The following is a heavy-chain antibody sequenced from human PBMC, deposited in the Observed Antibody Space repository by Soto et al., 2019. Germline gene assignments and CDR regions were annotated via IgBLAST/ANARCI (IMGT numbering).Heavy chain of an antibody. J-gene: IGHJ3*02. Sequence: SVKVSCKASGYTFTSYTISWVRQAPGQGLEWMGRIIPILGIANYAQKFQGRVTITADKSTSTAYMELSSLRSEDTAVYYCARTVEVVATAADAFDIWGQGTMVTVSS. D-gene: IGHD2-21*02. V-gene: IGHV1-69*02. CDR1: GYTFTSYT. CDR3: ARTVEVVATAADAFDI. CDR2: IIPILGIA.